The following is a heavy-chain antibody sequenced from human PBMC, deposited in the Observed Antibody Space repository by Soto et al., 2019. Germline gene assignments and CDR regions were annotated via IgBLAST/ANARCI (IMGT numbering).Heavy chain of an antibody. CDR1: GGTFSSYA. Sequence: QVQLVQSGAEVKKPGSSVKVSCKASGGTFSSYAIRWVRQAPGHGLAWMGGIIPIFGTANYAQKFQGRVTITADESTSTAYMELSSLRSEDTAVYYCAGGSLEVVTPEAYWGQGTLVTVSS. CDR3: AGGSLEVVTPEAY. CDR2: IIPIFGTA. D-gene: IGHD2-21*02. V-gene: IGHV1-69*01. J-gene: IGHJ4*02.